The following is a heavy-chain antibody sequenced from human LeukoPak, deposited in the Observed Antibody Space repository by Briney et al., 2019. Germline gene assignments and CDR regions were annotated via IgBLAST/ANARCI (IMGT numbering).Heavy chain of an antibody. D-gene: IGHD3-10*01. CDR2: ISWNSGSI. CDR3: AKDITYGSGSYYGAFDI. Sequence: GGSLRLSCAASGFTFDDYAMHRVRQAPGKGLEWVSGISWNSGSIGYADSVKGRFTISRDNAKNSLYLQMNSLRAEDTALYYCAKDITYGSGSYYGAFDIWGQGTMVTVSS. V-gene: IGHV3-9*01. CDR1: GFTFDDYA. J-gene: IGHJ3*02.